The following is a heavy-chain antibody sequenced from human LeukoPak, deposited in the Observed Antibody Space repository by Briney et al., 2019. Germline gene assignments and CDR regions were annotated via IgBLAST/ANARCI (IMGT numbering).Heavy chain of an antibody. J-gene: IGHJ4*02. D-gene: IGHD3-10*01. CDR2: INDSGSA. Sequence: SETLSLTCAVYGGSFSGYYWSWIRQPPGKGLEWIGEINDSGSANYNSALKSRVTISVDTSKNQFSLKLNSVTAADTAVYYCARHSRAFYYGSGSDYWGQGTLVTVSS. V-gene: IGHV4-34*01. CDR3: ARHSRAFYYGSGSDY. CDR1: GGSFSGYY.